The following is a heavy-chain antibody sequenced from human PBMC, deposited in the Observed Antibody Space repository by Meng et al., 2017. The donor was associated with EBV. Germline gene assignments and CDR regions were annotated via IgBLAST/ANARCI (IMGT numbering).Heavy chain of an antibody. CDR1: GYTFTGYY. V-gene: IGHV1-2*06. D-gene: IGHD6-13*01. Sequence: QSGVSGAWVRKPGASVKVSCKAFGYTFTGYYMHWVRQAPGQGLEWMGRINPNSGGTNYAQKFQGRVTMTRDTSISTAYMELSRLRSDDTAVYYCAKGADLAAAGTFWFDPWGQGTLVTVSS. CDR3: AKGADLAAAGTFWFDP. J-gene: IGHJ5*02. CDR2: INPNSGGT.